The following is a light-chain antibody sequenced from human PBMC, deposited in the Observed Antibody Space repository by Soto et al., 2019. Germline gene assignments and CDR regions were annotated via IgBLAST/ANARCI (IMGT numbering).Light chain of an antibody. CDR2: GAS. V-gene: IGKV3-15*01. J-gene: IGKJ4*01. CDR3: QQYNNWPPEIT. Sequence: EIVMTQSPATLSVSPGERATLSCRASQSVSSNLAWYQQKPGQAPRLLIYGASTRAAGIPARFSGSGSGTEFTLTISSLQSEDFAVYYCQQYNNWPPEITVGGGTKVDIK. CDR1: QSVSSN.